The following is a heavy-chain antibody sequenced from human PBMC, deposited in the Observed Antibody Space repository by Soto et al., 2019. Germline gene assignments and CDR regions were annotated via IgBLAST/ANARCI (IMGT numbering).Heavy chain of an antibody. CDR3: AAGDSSDTGDH. Sequence: QVQLVQSGAEVKKPGSSVKVSCKASGDTLSTHGISWVRQAPGQWLEWMGGTIPIIGTTDYAEKFQGRVTITADESTTTSYMELSSLRPDDTAVYYCAAGDSSDTGDHWGQGTLDTVSS. J-gene: IGHJ4*02. D-gene: IGHD5-18*01. CDR1: GDTLSTHG. CDR2: TIPIIGTT. V-gene: IGHV1-69*01.